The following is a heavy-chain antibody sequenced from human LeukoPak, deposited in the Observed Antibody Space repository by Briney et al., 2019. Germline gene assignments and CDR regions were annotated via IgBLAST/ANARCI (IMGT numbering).Heavy chain of an antibody. D-gene: IGHD4/OR15-4a*01. CDR1: GGTFSSYA. J-gene: IGHJ6*03. V-gene: IGHV1-69*05. Sequence: SSVKVSCKASGGTFSSYAISWVRQAPGQGLEWMGRIIPIFGTANYAQKFQGRVTITTDESTSTAYMELSSLRSEDTAVYYCARELRGARYYYYMDVWGKGTTVIVSS. CDR2: IIPIFGTA. CDR3: ARELRGARYYYYMDV.